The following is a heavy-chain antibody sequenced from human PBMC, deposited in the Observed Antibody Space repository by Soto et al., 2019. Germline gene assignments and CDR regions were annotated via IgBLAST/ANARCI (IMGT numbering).Heavy chain of an antibody. D-gene: IGHD3-10*01. J-gene: IGHJ3*02. V-gene: IGHV4-31*11. CDR2: IYYSGST. CDR3: ARVWGGAFDI. Sequence: SETLSLTCGVSGGSISSGDYYWSWIRQHPGKGLEWIGYIYYSGSTYYNPSLKSRVTISVDTSKNQFSLKLSSVTAADTAVYYCARVWGGAFDIWGQGTMVTVSS. CDR1: GGSISSGDYY.